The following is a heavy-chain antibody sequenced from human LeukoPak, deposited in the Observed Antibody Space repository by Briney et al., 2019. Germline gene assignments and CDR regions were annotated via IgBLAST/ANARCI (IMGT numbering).Heavy chain of an antibody. CDR1: GDSVSSNSVA. Sequence: SQTLSLTCAISGDSVSSNSVAWNWIRQSPSRGLEWLGSTYYRSKWYNDYAVSVKSRITINPDTSKNQFSLQLNSVTPEDTAVYYCARDLEGIVATFFDYWGQGTLVTVSS. D-gene: IGHD5-12*01. CDR3: ARDLEGIVATFFDY. V-gene: IGHV6-1*01. J-gene: IGHJ4*02. CDR2: TYYRSKWYN.